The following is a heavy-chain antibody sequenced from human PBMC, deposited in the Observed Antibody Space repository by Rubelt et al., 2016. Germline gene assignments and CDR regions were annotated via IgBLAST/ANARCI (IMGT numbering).Heavy chain of an antibody. CDR1: GLSLNTSRVG. CDR3: APRDFDGDYPYWHLDL. J-gene: IGHJ2*01. D-gene: IGHD2-21*01. V-gene: IGHV2-5*02. Sequence: QITLKESGPTLVKPTQTLTLTCTLSGLSLNTSRVGVGWIRQPPGKALEWLALVYWDDDKRYSPSLKSRLTVTRDTSENQVVLTMTNLDTVNTAPYDCAPRDFDGDYPYWHLDLWGPGTLVIVSS. CDR2: VYWDDDK.